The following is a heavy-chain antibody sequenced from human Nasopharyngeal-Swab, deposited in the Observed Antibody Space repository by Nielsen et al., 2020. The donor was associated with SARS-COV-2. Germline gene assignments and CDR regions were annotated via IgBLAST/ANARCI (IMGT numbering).Heavy chain of an antibody. J-gene: IGHJ5*02. Sequence: EGSLRLSCVASGFTFSSYAMSWVRQAPGKGLNWVSAISGAGSSTYYADSVKGRFTISRDNSKNTLYLQMNSLRAEDTALYYCVKGGYLHDYINYGDWFDPWGLGTLVTVSS. CDR2: ISGAGSST. CDR1: GFTFSSYA. D-gene: IGHD4-11*01. V-gene: IGHV3-23*01. CDR3: VKGGYLHDYINYGDWFDP.